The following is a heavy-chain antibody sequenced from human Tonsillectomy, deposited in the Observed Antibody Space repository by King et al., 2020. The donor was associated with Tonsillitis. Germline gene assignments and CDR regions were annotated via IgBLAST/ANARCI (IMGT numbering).Heavy chain of an antibody. J-gene: IGHJ4*02. CDR2: INHSGST. CDR1: GGSFSGYY. CDR3: AREGYGSGRVTFDY. Sequence: VQLQQWGAGLLKPSETLSLTCAVYGGSFSGYYWSWIRQPPGKGLEWIGEINHSGSTNYNPSLKSRVTISVDTSKNQLSLKLSSVTAADTAVYYCAREGYGSGRVTFDYWGQGTLVTVSS. V-gene: IGHV4-34*01. D-gene: IGHD3-10*01.